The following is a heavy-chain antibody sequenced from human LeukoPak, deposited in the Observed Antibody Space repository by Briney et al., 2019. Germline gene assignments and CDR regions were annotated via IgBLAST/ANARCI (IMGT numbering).Heavy chain of an antibody. CDR3: VRDGRKSRVVDIVRKKETGYYYYMDV. Sequence: GGSLRLSCAASGFIFSSYWMHWVRHAPGKGLAWVSRINTDGSSTSYADSVKGRFTISRDNAKNSLYLQVNSLRAEDTAVFSCVRDGRKSRVVDIVRKKETGYYYYMDVWGKGTTVTVSS. V-gene: IGHV3-74*01. J-gene: IGHJ6*03. D-gene: IGHD2-2*03. CDR2: INTDGSST. CDR1: GFIFSSYW.